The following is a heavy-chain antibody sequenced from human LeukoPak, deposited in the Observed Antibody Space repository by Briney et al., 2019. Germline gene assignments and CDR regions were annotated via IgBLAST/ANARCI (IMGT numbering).Heavy chain of an antibody. CDR3: ARGGSVIVVVIDFDY. J-gene: IGHJ4*02. Sequence: ASVKVSCKASGYTFTSYYMHWVRQAPGQGLEWMGIINPSGGSTSYAQKFQGRVTMTRDTSTSTVYMELNSLRSEDTAVYYCARGGSVIVVVIDFDYWGQGTLVTVSS. V-gene: IGHV1-46*01. CDR1: GYTFTSYY. D-gene: IGHD3-22*01. CDR2: INPSGGST.